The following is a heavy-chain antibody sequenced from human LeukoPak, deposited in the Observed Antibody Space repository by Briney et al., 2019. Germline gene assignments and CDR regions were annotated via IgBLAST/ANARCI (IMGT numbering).Heavy chain of an antibody. V-gene: IGHV3-48*04. J-gene: IGHJ5*02. CDR2: ISSSSSTI. CDR1: GFTFSSYS. CDR3: ARADRSGYQSNWFDP. Sequence: GGSLRLSCAASGFTFSSYSMNWVRQAPGKGLEWVSYISSSSSTIYYADSVKGRFTISRDNAKNSLYLQMNSLRAEDTAVYYCARADRSGYQSNWFDPWGRGTLVTVSS. D-gene: IGHD3-22*01.